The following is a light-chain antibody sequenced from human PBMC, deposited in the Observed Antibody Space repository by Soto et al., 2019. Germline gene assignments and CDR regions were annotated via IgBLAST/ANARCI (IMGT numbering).Light chain of an antibody. Sequence: DIQMTQSPSTLSASVGDRVTITCRASQSISSWLAWYQQKPGKAPKLLIYKSSGLESGVPSRFSGSGSGTKFTHTISSLQPDYFATYYCQQYKSYPWTFGQGTKVEIK. CDR3: QQYKSYPWT. J-gene: IGKJ1*01. CDR1: QSISSW. CDR2: KSS. V-gene: IGKV1-5*03.